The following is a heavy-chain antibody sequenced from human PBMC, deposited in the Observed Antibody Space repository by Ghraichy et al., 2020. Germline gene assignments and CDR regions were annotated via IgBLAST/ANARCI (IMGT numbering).Heavy chain of an antibody. CDR1: GFTFSSYS. D-gene: IGHD5-12*01. CDR3: ARDGAGLRGLFDY. V-gene: IGHV3-21*01. J-gene: IGHJ4*02. CDR2: ISSSSSYI. Sequence: GGSLRLSCAASGFTFSSYSMNWVRQAPGKGLEWVSSISSSSSYIYYADSVKGRFTISRDNAKNSLYLQMNSLRAEDTAVYYCARDGAGLRGLFDYWGQGTLVTVAS.